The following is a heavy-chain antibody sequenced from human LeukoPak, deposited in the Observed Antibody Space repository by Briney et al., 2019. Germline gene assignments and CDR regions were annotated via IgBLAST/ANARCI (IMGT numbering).Heavy chain of an antibody. J-gene: IGHJ6*02. CDR1: GFTFSNYW. CDR2: ISYDGSNK. Sequence: GGSLRLSCAASGFTFSNYWMRWVRQAPGKGLEWVAVISYDGSNKYYADSVKGRFTISRDNSKNTLYLQMNSLRAEDTAVYYCASDWYYYGMDVWGQGTTVTVSS. V-gene: IGHV3-30-3*01. CDR3: ASDWYYYGMDV.